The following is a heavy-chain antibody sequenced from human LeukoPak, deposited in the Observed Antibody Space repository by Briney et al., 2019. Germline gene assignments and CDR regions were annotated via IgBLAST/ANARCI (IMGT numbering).Heavy chain of an antibody. CDR2: ISSSGSTI. CDR3: ARVSSGYYTRPLEH. Sequence: GGSLRLSSAASGFTFSSYELNWVRQAPGKGLEWVSYISSSGSTIYYADSVKGRFTISRDNAKNSLYLQMNSLRAEDTAVYYCARVSSGYYTRPLEHWGQGTLVTVSS. CDR1: GFTFSSYE. J-gene: IGHJ1*01. V-gene: IGHV3-48*03. D-gene: IGHD3-3*01.